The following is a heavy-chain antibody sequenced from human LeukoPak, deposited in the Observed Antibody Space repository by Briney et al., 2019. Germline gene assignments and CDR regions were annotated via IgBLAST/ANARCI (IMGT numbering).Heavy chain of an antibody. J-gene: IGHJ4*02. V-gene: IGHV1-2*02. Sequence: ASVKVSCKASGYTFTGYCMHWVRQAPGQGLEWMGWINPNSGGTNYAQKFQGRVTMTRDTSISTAYMELSRLRSDDTAVYYCAREVPDGGSSSYDYWGQGTLVTVSS. CDR2: INPNSGGT. CDR3: AREVPDGGSSSYDY. CDR1: GYTFTGYC. D-gene: IGHD6-13*01.